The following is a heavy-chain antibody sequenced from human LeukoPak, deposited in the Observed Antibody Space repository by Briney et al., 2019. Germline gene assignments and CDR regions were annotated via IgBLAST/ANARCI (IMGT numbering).Heavy chain of an antibody. CDR3: IRDIAAPLGWFDP. CDR1: GGSISSSNW. J-gene: IGHJ5*02. D-gene: IGHD6-6*01. Sequence: PSGTLSLTCAVSGGSISSSNWWSWVRQPPGKGLEWIGEIYHSGSTNYNPSLKSRVTISVDKSKNQFSLKLSSVTAADTAVYYCIRDIAAPLGWFDPWGQGTLVTVSS. V-gene: IGHV4-4*02. CDR2: IYHSGST.